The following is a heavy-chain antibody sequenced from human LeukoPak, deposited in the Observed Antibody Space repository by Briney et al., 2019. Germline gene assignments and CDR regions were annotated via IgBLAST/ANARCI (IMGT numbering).Heavy chain of an antibody. CDR2: ISDDGTST. V-gene: IGHV3-30*04. J-gene: IGHJ6*02. D-gene: IGHD5-12*01. Sequence: PGGSLRLSCAASGFTFSHYAMHWVRQAPGKGPEWVTLISDDGTSTYYGDSVKGRFTTSRDNSKNTLSLQMNSLRAEDTAVYYCAREARKWPSSPLFNHGMDVWGQGTTVTVFS. CDR3: AREARKWPSSPLFNHGMDV. CDR1: GFTFSHYA.